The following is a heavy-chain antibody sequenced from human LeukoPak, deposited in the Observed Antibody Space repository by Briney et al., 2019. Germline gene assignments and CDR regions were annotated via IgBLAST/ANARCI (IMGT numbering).Heavy chain of an antibody. V-gene: IGHV4-34*01. D-gene: IGHD6-19*01. Sequence: SETLSLTCAVYGGSFSGYYWSWICQPPGKGLEWIGEINHSGSTNYNPSLKSRVTISVDTSKNQFSLKLSSVTAADTAVYYCARGSSGWYIKPIDYWGQGTLVTVSS. CDR2: INHSGST. CDR3: ARGSSGWYIKPIDY. CDR1: GGSFSGYY. J-gene: IGHJ4*02.